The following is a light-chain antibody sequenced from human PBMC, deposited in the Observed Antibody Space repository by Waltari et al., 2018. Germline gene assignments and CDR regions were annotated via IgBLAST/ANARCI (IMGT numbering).Light chain of an antibody. V-gene: IGKV3-15*01. J-gene: IGKJ1*01. Sequence: ELVMTQSPATLSVSPGEGATLSCRGSQSVRSNLAWYQQKPGQAPRLLIYGASTRATGIPARFNGGGSGTEFTLTISSLQSEDFATYYCQQYNNWPGTFGQGTKVEIK. CDR2: GAS. CDR3: QQYNNWPGT. CDR1: QSVRSN.